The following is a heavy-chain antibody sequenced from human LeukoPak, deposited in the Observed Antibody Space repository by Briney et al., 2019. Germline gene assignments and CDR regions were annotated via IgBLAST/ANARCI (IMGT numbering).Heavy chain of an antibody. D-gene: IGHD3-3*01. CDR2: IIPVLGIA. CDR3: AIDDVTYDFLSGYRSDWREHFDQ. Sequence: PEASVKVSCKASGGTFSSYAISRVRQAPGQGLEWMGRIIPVLGIANYAQTFQDRVTITADRSTSTAYMEVNSLRSEDTAVYYCAIDDVTYDFLSGYRSDWREHFDQWGQGTLVTVSS. J-gene: IGHJ4*02. CDR1: GGTFSSYA. V-gene: IGHV1-69*04.